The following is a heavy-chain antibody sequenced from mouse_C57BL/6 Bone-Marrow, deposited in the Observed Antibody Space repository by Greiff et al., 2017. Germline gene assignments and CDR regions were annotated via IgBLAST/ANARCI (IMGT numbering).Heavy chain of an antibody. D-gene: IGHD2-5*01. CDR3: ARDYSNHRYFDV. Sequence: DVHLVESGPGLVKPSQSLSLTCSVTGYSITSGYYWNWIRQFPGNKLEWMGYISYDGSNNYNPSLKNRISITRDTSKNQFFLKLNSVTTEDTATYYCARDYSNHRYFDVWGTGTTVTVSS. V-gene: IGHV3-6*01. J-gene: IGHJ1*03. CDR2: ISYDGSN. CDR1: GYSITSGYY.